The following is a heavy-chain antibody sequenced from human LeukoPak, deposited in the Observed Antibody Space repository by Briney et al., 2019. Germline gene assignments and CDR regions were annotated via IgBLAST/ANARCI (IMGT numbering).Heavy chain of an antibody. V-gene: IGHV3-43*01. D-gene: IGHD2-15*01. J-gene: IGHJ4*02. CDR2: ISWDGGST. CDR3: AKSGLNRFDY. CDR1: GFTFDDYT. Sequence: GGSLRLSCAASGFTFDDYTMHWVRQAPGKGLEWVSLISWDGGSTYYADSVKGRFTISRDNSKNTVYLQMNSLRAEDTAVYYCAKSGLNRFDYWGQGTLVTVSS.